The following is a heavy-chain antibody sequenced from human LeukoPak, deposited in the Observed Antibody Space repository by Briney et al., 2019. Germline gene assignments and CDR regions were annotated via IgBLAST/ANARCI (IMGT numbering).Heavy chain of an antibody. CDR3: ARGYSRVVDFDY. CDR1: GFTVGNNY. Sequence: PGGSLRLSCAASGFTVGNNYMGWVRQAPGKGLEWVSVIYSGGSTYYADSVRGRFTISRDNSKNTLYLQMSSLRAEDTAVYFCARGYSRVVDFDYWGQGTLVTVSS. J-gene: IGHJ4*02. V-gene: IGHV3-53*01. D-gene: IGHD2-15*01. CDR2: IYSGGST.